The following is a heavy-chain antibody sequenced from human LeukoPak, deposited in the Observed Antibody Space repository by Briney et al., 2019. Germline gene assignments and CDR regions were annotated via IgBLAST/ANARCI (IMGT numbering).Heavy chain of an antibody. CDR3: ARFIYYYGSGSYLPFDY. D-gene: IGHD3-10*01. J-gene: IGHJ4*02. V-gene: IGHV1-18*04. CDR2: ISAYNDNT. CDR1: GYTFTSYG. Sequence: ASVKVSCKASGYTFTSYGISWVRQAPGQGLEWMGWISAYNDNTNYAQKLQGRVTMTTDTSTSTAYMELRSLRSDDTAVYYCARFIYYYGSGSYLPFDYWGQGTLVTVSS.